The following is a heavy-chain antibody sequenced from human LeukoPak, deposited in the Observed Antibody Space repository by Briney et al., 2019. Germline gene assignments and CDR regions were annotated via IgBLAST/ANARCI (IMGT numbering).Heavy chain of an antibody. J-gene: IGHJ4*02. V-gene: IGHV3-23*01. Sequence: AGGSLRLSCAASGFTFTSYAMSWVRQAPGKGLEWVSAVSGTGLTTYYADSVKGRFIVSTDNSKNTVYLQMNSLRGEDTAVYYCAKELMGFDYWGQGTLVTVSS. CDR3: AKELMGFDY. D-gene: IGHD2-8*01. CDR2: VSGTGLTT. CDR1: GFTFTSYA.